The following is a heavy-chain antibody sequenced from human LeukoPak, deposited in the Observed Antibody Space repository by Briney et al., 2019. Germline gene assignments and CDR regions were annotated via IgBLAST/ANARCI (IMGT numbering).Heavy chain of an antibody. J-gene: IGHJ3*02. V-gene: IGHV3-23*01. CDR2: IGGGPV. D-gene: IGHD6-19*01. CDR3: AKPYSSGWYGAFDI. Sequence: GGSLRLSCAASGFTFSNYAMTWVRQAPGKGLEWVSTIGGGPVYYADSVKGRFTISRDDSKNTLFLQMSSLRAEDTAVYYCAKPYSSGWYGAFDIWGQGTMVTVSS. CDR1: GFTFSNYA.